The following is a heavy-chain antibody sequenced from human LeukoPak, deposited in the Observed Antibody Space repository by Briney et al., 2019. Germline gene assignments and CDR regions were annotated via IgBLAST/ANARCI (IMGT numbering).Heavy chain of an antibody. D-gene: IGHD4-17*01. CDR1: GGSFSGYY. J-gene: IGHJ5*02. CDR3: ARFYGDNGNWFDP. V-gene: IGHV4-34*01. Sequence: SETLSLTCAVYGGSFSGYYWSWIRQPPGEGLEWIGEINHSGSNNYNPSLKSRVTISVDTSKNQFSLKLSSVTAADTAVYYCARFYGDNGNWFDPWGQGTLVTVSS. CDR2: INHSGSN.